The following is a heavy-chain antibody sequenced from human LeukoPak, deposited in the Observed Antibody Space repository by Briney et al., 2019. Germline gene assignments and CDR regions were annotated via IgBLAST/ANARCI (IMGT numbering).Heavy chain of an antibody. J-gene: IGHJ5*02. CDR2: ISAYNGNT. CDR3: ARGNLDWLSKGEYNWFDP. Sequence: GASVKVSCKASGYTFTSYGISWVRQAPGQGLEWMGWISAYNGNTNYAQKLQGRVTMTTDTSTSTAYMELRSLRSDDTAVYYCARGNLDWLSKGEYNWFDPWGQGTLVTVSS. V-gene: IGHV1-18*04. D-gene: IGHD3-9*01. CDR1: GYTFTSYG.